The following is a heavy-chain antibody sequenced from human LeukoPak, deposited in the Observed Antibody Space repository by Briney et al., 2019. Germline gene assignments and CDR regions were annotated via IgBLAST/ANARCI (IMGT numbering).Heavy chain of an antibody. CDR3: ARDYDYEDAGGFDY. CDR1: GFTFSSYA. CDR2: ISYDGSNR. J-gene: IGHJ4*02. V-gene: IGHV3-30*04. D-gene: IGHD3-22*01. Sequence: GGSLRLSCAASGFTFSSYAMHWVRQAPGKGLEWVAVISYDGSNRFYADSVKGRFTISRDNSKDTLYLQMNSLRAEDTAVYYCARDYDYEDAGGFDYWGQGTLVTVSS.